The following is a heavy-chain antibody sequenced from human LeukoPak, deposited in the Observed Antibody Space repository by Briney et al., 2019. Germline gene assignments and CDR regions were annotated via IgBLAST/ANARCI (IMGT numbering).Heavy chain of an antibody. V-gene: IGHV4-61*02. CDR3: ASTGYYGVAEYFQH. D-gene: IGHD3-10*01. J-gene: IGHJ1*01. Sequence: ASETLSLTCTVSGGSISSGSYYWSCIGQPPGKGLEWIGRIYTSGSTNYNPSLKSRVTISVDTSKNQFSLKLSYVTAADTAVYYCASTGYYGVAEYFQHWGQGTLVTVSS. CDR2: IYTSGST. CDR1: GGSISSGSYY.